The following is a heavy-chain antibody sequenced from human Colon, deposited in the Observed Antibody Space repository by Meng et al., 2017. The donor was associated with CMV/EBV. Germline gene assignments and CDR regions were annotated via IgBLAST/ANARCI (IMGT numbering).Heavy chain of an antibody. CDR3: ARDGFYSGIFVGFDP. CDR2: SSTFNRIT. D-gene: IGHD3-3*01. J-gene: IGHJ5*01. Sequence: ASVKVSCKASGYAFTSYGISWVRQAPGQGLEWLGWSSTFNRITTYAPNFQDRVTLTTDISTKTAYMELRSLTSDDTAVYYCARDGFYSGIFVGFDPWGQGTMVTVSS. CDR1: GYAFTSYG. V-gene: IGHV1-18*01.